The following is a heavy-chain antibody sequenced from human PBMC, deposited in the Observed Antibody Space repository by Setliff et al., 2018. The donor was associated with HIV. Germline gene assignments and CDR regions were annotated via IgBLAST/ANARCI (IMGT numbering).Heavy chain of an antibody. J-gene: IGHJ4*02. D-gene: IGHD2-21*02. Sequence: SVKVSCKASGGTFSAYAVNWVRQAPGQGLEWMGRIISILGTPNYSHKFQGRVTITADKSTTTTYMELSSLRSDDTAIYYCARGSSFCAGDCERDYWGQGTQVTVSS. CDR2: IISILGTP. CDR3: ARGSSFCAGDCERDY. V-gene: IGHV1-69*04. CDR1: GGTFSAYA.